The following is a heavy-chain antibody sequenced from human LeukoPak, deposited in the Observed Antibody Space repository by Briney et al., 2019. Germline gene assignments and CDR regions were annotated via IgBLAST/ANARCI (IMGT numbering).Heavy chain of an antibody. J-gene: IGHJ4*02. CDR2: INWNSGVI. CDR1: GFTFDDYA. Sequence: PGRSLRLSCAASGFTFDDYAMHWVRQAPGKGLEWVSSINWNSGVIGYADSVKGRFTISRDNAKNSLYLQMNSLRAEDMAFYYCVKGAGVTVTYYFDYWGQGTLVTVSS. V-gene: IGHV3-9*03. CDR3: VKGAGVTVTYYFDY. D-gene: IGHD3-16*02.